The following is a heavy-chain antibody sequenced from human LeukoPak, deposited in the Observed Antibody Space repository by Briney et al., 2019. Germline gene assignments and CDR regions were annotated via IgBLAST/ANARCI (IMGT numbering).Heavy chain of an antibody. CDR3: ARVVPPTDYGSGSYFWDPYYFDY. Sequence: GGSLRLSCAASRFTFSSYGMSWVRQAPGKGLEWVSAIGGSGGGTYYADSVKGRFTISRDNSKNTLYLQMNSLRAEDTAVYYCARVVPPTDYGSGSYFWDPYYFDYWGQGTLVTVSS. V-gene: IGHV3-23*01. J-gene: IGHJ4*02. CDR2: IGGSGGGT. D-gene: IGHD3-10*01. CDR1: RFTFSSYG.